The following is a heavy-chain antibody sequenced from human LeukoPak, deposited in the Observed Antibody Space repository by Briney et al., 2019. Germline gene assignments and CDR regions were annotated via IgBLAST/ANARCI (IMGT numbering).Heavy chain of an antibody. CDR2: IYYSGST. CDR3: ARGPTTGGADAY. Sequence: KSSETLSLTCTVSGGSISSSSYYWGWIRQPPGKGLEWIGSIYYSGSTYYNPSLKTRVTMSVDTSNNQFSLRLSSVTAADTAVYYCARGPTTGGADAYWAQGTLVTVSS. D-gene: IGHD4-17*01. V-gene: IGHV4-39*07. J-gene: IGHJ4*02. CDR1: GGSISSSSYY.